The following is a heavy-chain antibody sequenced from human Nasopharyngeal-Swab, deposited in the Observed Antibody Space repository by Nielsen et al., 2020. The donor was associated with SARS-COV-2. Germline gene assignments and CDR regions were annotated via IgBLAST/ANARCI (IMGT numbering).Heavy chain of an antibody. J-gene: IGHJ4*02. CDR1: EFTFRNYG. D-gene: IGHD5-24*01. CDR2: ISYDGSNT. Sequence: GGSLRLSCVASEFTFRNYGMHWVRQAPGKGLEWVAVISYDGSNTYYADSVKGRFTISRDKSKNTLYLQMTSLRPEDTAVYYCAKDQASFGHNFESSTGEDYWGQGTLVTVSS. CDR3: AKDQASFGHNFESSTGEDY. V-gene: IGHV3-30*18.